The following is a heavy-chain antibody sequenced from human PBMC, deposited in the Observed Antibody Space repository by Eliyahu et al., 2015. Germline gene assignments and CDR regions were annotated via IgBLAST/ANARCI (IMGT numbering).Heavy chain of an antibody. CDR1: XXTFSSYG. D-gene: IGHD4-17*01. CDR2: ISYDGSNK. Sequence: QVQLVESGGGVVQPGXSLRXSCXXSXXTFSSYGMHWVRQAPGKGLEWVAVISYDGSNKYYADSVKGRFTISRDNSKNTLYLQMNSLRAEDTAVYYCAKESTGTLDYWGQGTLVTVSS. V-gene: IGHV3-30*18. J-gene: IGHJ4*02. CDR3: AKESTGTLDY.